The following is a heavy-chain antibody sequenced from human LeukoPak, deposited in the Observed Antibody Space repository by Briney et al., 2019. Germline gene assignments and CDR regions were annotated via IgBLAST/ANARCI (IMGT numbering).Heavy chain of an antibody. D-gene: IGHD3-3*01. V-gene: IGHV4-38-2*02. CDR2: IYHSGST. CDR1: GYSISSGYY. Sequence: PSETLSLTCTVSGYSISSGYYWGWIRQPPGKGLEWIGSIYHSGSTYYNPSLKSRVTISVDTSKNQFSLKLSSVTAADTAVYYCAKALSYDFWSGRPFDYWGQGTQVTVSS. CDR3: AKALSYDFWSGRPFDY. J-gene: IGHJ4*02.